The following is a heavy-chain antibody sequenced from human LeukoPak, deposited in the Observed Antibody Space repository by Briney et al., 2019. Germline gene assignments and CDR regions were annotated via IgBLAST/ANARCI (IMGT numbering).Heavy chain of an antibody. D-gene: IGHD3-10*01. V-gene: IGHV3-30*18. J-gene: IGHJ4*02. Sequence: GGSLRLSCAASGFTFSNYAMNWVRQAPGKGLEWVAVISYDGSNKYYADSVKGRFTISRDNSKNTLYLQMNSLRAEDTAVYYCAKAQLWYYYGSGSSPFDYWGQGTLVTVSS. CDR1: GFTFSNYA. CDR2: ISYDGSNK. CDR3: AKAQLWYYYGSGSSPFDY.